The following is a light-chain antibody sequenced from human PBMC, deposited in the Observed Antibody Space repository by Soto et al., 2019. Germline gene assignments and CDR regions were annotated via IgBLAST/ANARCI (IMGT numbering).Light chain of an antibody. J-gene: IGKJ4*01. CDR3: QQYGASPLT. CDR1: ESFARTY. Sequence: EIVLTQSPGTLSLSPGERATLSCRASESFARTYLAWYQQKPVQAPRLLIHGASSRATGIPDRFSGSNSGPGFTLTISRLEPEDYAVYYCQQYGASPLTFGGGTKVEIK. CDR2: GAS. V-gene: IGKV3-20*01.